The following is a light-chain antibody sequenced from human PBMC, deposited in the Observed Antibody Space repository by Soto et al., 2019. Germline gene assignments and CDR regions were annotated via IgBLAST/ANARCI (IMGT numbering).Light chain of an antibody. CDR2: GAS. J-gene: IGKJ5*01. Sequence: EVVMTQSPSTLSLSPGERATLSCRSSQSVSSNLAWYQKKHGQAPRLLVYGASTRATGIPARFSGSGSGTELTLTISSLQSEDFAVYYCQQYDNWPPITFGQGTRLEI. V-gene: IGKV3-15*01. CDR1: QSVSSN. CDR3: QQYDNWPPIT.